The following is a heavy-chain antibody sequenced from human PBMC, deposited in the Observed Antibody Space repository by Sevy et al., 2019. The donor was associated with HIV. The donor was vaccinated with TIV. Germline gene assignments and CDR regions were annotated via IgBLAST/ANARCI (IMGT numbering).Heavy chain of an antibody. CDR3: ARGGDGVVPSPIVGLGPWTKYWYFDV. J-gene: IGHJ2*01. Sequence: SETLSLTRAVSGGSFSGYSWDWIRQPPGKGLEWIGEVNHSGSTNYNPSLKSRVTISVDTSKNQFSLKLNFVTAADTAVYYCARGGDGVVPSPIVGLGPWTKYWYFDVWGRGTLVTVSS. V-gene: IGHV4-34*01. D-gene: IGHD3-3*01. CDR1: GGSFSGYS. CDR2: VNHSGST.